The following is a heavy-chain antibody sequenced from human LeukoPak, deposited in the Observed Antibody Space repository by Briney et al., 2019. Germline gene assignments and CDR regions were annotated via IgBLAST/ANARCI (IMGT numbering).Heavy chain of an antibody. J-gene: IGHJ4*02. D-gene: IGHD4-17*01. CDR1: GGSISSGSYY. CDR3: ARGPYGDCAGD. Sequence: SQTLSLTCTVSGGSISSGSYYWSWIRQPPGKGLEWIGSIYHSGSTYYNPSLKSRVTISVDTSKNQFSLKLSSVTAADTAVYYCARGPYGDCAGDWGQGTLVTVSS. V-gene: IGHV4-39*07. CDR2: IYHSGST.